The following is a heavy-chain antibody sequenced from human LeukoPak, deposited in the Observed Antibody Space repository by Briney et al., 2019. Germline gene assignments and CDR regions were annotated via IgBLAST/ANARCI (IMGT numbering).Heavy chain of an antibody. CDR2: ISGSGGST. CDR1: GFTFSSYG. D-gene: IGHD6-19*01. V-gene: IGHV3-23*01. CDR3: AKTAVAGRYYYYYMDV. J-gene: IGHJ6*03. Sequence: GGSLRLSCAASGFTFSSYGIRWVRQAPGKGLEWVSAISGSGGSTYYADSVKGRFTISRDNSKNTLYLQMNSLRAEDTAVYYCAKTAVAGRYYYYYMDVWGKGTTVTISS.